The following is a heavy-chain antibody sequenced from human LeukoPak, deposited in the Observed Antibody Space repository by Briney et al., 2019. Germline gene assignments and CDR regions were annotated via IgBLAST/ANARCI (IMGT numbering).Heavy chain of an antibody. V-gene: IGHV1-69*13. CDR2: IIPIFGTA. D-gene: IGHD5-18*01. Sequence: ASVKVSCKASGGTFSSYAISWVRQAPGQGLEWMGGIIPIFGTANYAQKFQGRVTIIADESTSTAYMELSSLRSEDTAVYYCARGGTAMVTLLYYYYYMDVWGKGTMVTVSS. CDR3: ARGGTAMVTLLYYYYYMDV. CDR1: GGTFSSYA. J-gene: IGHJ6*03.